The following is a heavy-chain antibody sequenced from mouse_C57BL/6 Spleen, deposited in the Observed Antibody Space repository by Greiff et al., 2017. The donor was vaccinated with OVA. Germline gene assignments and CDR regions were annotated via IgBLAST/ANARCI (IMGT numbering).Heavy chain of an antibody. J-gene: IGHJ3*01. V-gene: IGHV1-50*01. CDR3: ARPDSSGYVAY. D-gene: IGHD3-2*02. CDR2: IDPSDSYT. Sequence: VQLQQSGAELVKPGASVKLSCKASGYTFTSYWMQWVKQRPGQGLEWIGEIDPSDSYTNYNQKFKGKATLTVDTSSSTAYMQLSSLTSEDSAVYYCARPDSSGYVAYWGQGTLVTVSA. CDR1: GYTFTSYW.